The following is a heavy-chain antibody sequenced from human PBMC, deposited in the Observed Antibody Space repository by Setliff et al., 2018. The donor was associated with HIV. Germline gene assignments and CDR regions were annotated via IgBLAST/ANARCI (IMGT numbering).Heavy chain of an antibody. D-gene: IGHD2-21*01. Sequence: GESLKISCAASGFMFGVDWMSWVRQTPGKGLEWVASVTPDGGDKYYANSMRGRFTISRDNGKNAVYLQMNSLTAEDTALYYRVRDLARVIAHWGQGTLVTVSS. V-gene: IGHV3-7*01. CDR3: VRDLARVIAH. CDR2: VTPDGGDK. CDR1: GFMFGVDW. J-gene: IGHJ4*02.